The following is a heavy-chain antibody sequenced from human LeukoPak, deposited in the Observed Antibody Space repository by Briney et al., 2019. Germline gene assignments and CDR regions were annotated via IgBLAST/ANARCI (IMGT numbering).Heavy chain of an antibody. CDR1: GFTFSSYS. CDR3: ASGYCSSTSCYDFDY. D-gene: IGHD2-2*03. V-gene: IGHV3-21*01. Sequence: GGSLRLSCAASGFTFSSYSVNWVRQAPGKGLEWVSSISSSSSYIYYADSVKGRFTISRDNAKNSLYLQMNSLRAEDTAVYYCASGYCSSTSCYDFDYWGQGTLVTVSS. CDR2: ISSSSSYI. J-gene: IGHJ4*02.